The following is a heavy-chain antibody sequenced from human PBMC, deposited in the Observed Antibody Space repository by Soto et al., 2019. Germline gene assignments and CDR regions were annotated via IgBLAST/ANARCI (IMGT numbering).Heavy chain of an antibody. CDR2: ISGSGGST. V-gene: IGHV3-23*01. CDR1: GFTFSSYA. CDR3: EKDPDSSSSLYYFHY. Sequence: GGSLRLSCAAYGFTFSSYAMSWVRQAPGKGLEWVSAISGSGGSTYYADSVKGRFTISRDNSKNTLYLQMNSLRAEDKAVYFCEKDPDSSSSLYYFHYWGQGTLVTVSS. D-gene: IGHD6-6*01. J-gene: IGHJ4*02.